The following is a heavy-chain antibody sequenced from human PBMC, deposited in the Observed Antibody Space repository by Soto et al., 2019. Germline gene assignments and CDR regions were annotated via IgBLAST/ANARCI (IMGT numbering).Heavy chain of an antibody. V-gene: IGHV3-74*01. D-gene: IGHD3-3*01. CDR3: ARDRGSDFWSGPFP. CDR1: GFTFSNYY. Sequence: EVQLVESGGCLVQPGGSLRLSCAASGFTFSNYYMHWVRQAPGKGLVWVSRINSDGTYTDYADSVRGRFIISRDNANDTLSLQMNRLRVEDTAMYYCARDRGSDFWSGPFPWGQGTRVAVSS. J-gene: IGHJ5*02. CDR2: INSDGTYT.